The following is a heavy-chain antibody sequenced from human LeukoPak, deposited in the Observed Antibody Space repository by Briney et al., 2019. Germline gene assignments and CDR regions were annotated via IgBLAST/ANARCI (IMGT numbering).Heavy chain of an antibody. V-gene: IGHV3-74*01. CDR2: IASDGSST. J-gene: IGHJ4*02. CDR1: GFTFNYYV. D-gene: IGHD4-23*01. CDR3: ARGRPHGNDY. Sequence: PGGSLRLSCAGSGFTFNYYVMNWVRQAPGKGLVWVSRIASDGSSTTYADSVKGRFSISRDNAKNTLYLQMNSLRVEDTAVYYCARGRPHGNDYWGQGTLVTVSS.